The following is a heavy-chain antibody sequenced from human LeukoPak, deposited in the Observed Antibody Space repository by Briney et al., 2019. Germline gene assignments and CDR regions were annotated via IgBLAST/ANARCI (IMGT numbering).Heavy chain of an antibody. CDR3: ARHLSSGTYPLDY. Sequence: KPSETLSLTCTVSGGSISSYYWSWIRQPPGKRLEYIGYIYYSGTTKYNPSLESRVTMSVDTSKNQFSLRLSFVTAADTAVYYCARHLSSGTYPLDYWGQGTLVTVSS. V-gene: IGHV4-59*08. D-gene: IGHD3-3*01. CDR2: IYYSGTT. J-gene: IGHJ4*02. CDR1: GGSISSYY.